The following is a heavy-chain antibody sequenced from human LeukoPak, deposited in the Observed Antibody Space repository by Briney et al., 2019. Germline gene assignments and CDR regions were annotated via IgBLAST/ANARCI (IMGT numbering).Heavy chain of an antibody. CDR2: IKEDGSKK. Sequence: GGSLRLSCAASGFTFSNYWISWVRQAPGMGLEWVANIKEDGSKKYYVDSVKGRFTISRDDSKSIAYLQMNSLKTEDTAVYYCTRGNRGYSGYSHYWGQGTLVTVSS. V-gene: IGHV3-7*03. CDR1: GFTFSNYW. CDR3: TRGNRGYSGYSHY. D-gene: IGHD5-12*01. J-gene: IGHJ4*02.